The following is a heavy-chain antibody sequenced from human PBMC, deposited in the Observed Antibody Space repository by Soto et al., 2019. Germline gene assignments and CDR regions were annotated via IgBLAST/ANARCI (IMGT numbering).Heavy chain of an antibody. CDR1: GGTFSSYA. D-gene: IGHD2-2*01. J-gene: IGHJ6*02. CDR3: ARAGYCSSTSCYGDYYYYGMDV. V-gene: IGHV1-69*13. CDR2: IIPIFGTA. Sequence: ASVKVSCKASGGTFSSYAISWVRQAPGQGLEWMGGIIPIFGTANYAQKFQGRVTITADESTSTAYLELSSLRSEDTVVYYCARAGYCSSTSCYGDYYYYGMDVWGQGTTVTVSS.